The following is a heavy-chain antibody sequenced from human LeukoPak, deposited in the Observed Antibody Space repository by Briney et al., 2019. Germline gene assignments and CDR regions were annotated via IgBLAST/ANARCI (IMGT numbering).Heavy chain of an antibody. Sequence: GGSLRLCCAASGFTFSTYGVHWVRQAPGKGPEWVAVISNDESNKYHAESVKGRFTISRDNSKNTLYLQMNSLRAEDTAVYYCAKDAGHCRGGSCYRQDYWGQGTLVTVSS. D-gene: IGHD2-15*01. J-gene: IGHJ4*02. CDR2: ISNDESNK. CDR3: AKDAGHCRGGSCYRQDY. V-gene: IGHV3-30*18. CDR1: GFTFSTYG.